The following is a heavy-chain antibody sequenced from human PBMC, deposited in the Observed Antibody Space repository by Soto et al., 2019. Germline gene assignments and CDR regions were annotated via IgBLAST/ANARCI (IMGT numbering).Heavy chain of an antibody. Sequence: SETLSLTCTVSGGSIDSYYWTWIRQPPGKGLEWIGYVYYTGTTTYSPSLKSRVTISVDTSMNQISLKLSSVTAADTAFYYCARLGGYYPSIDTWGQGTLVTVSS. CDR2: VYYTGTT. V-gene: IGHV4-59*08. D-gene: IGHD3-22*01. CDR1: GGSIDSYY. CDR3: ARLGGYYPSIDT. J-gene: IGHJ5*02.